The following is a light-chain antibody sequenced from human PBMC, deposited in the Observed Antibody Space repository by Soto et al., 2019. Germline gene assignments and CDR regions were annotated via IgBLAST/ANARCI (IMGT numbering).Light chain of an antibody. CDR1: VGGDNL. Sequence: QSALTQPASVSGSPGQSITISCTEVGGDNLVSWYQQHPGKAPNLVVYEVSKRPSGVPNRFSGSKSGNTASLTISALQADDDAAYYCCTYEGTTTFYVFGTGTKLTVL. J-gene: IGLJ1*01. CDR2: EVS. CDR3: CTYEGTTTFYV. V-gene: IGLV2-23*02.